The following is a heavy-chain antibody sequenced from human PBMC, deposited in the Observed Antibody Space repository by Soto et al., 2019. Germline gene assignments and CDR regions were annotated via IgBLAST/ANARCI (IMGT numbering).Heavy chain of an antibody. CDR3: ARDNIVGSYFFDL. Sequence: GGSLRLSCAASGFTFSSYWMHWVRQAPGKGLVWVSRIDTYGSGTRYADSVKGRFIISRDNAENTMYLQMNYLRVEDTAVYYCARDNIVGSYFFDLWGQGVLVTVS. CDR1: GFTFSSYW. V-gene: IGHV3-74*01. CDR2: IDTYGSGT. J-gene: IGHJ4*02. D-gene: IGHD1-26*01.